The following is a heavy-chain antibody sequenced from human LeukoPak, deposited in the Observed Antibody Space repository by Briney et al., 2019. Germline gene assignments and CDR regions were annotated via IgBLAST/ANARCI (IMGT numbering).Heavy chain of an antibody. CDR2: ISGSGGST. CDR3: AKDLTGVWGSYRPRHDY. V-gene: IGHV3-23*01. CDR1: GFTFSGYA. J-gene: IGHJ4*02. D-gene: IGHD3-16*02. Sequence: PGGSLRLSCAASGFTFSGYAMSWVRQAPGKGLEWVSAISGSGGSTYYADSVKGRFAISRDNSKNTLYLQMNSLRAEDTAVYYCAKDLTGVWGSYRPRHDYWGQGTLVTVSS.